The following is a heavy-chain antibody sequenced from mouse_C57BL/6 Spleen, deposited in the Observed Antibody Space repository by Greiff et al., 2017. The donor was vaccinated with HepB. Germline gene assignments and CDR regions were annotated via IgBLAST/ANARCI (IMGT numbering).Heavy chain of an antibody. CDR3: ARSEAFYYYGSSYGYFDV. CDR1: GYTFTDYY. J-gene: IGHJ1*03. CDR2: IYPGSGNT. Sequence: VQLQQSGAELVRPGASVKLSCKASGYTFTDYYINWVKQRPGQGLEWIARIYPGSGNTYYNEKFKGKATLTAEKSSSTAYMQLSSLTSEGSAVYFCARSEAFYYYGSSYGYFDVWGTGTTVTVSS. V-gene: IGHV1-76*01. D-gene: IGHD1-1*01.